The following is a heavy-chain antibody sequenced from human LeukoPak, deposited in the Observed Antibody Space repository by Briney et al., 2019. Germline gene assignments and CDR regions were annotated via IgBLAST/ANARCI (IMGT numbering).Heavy chain of an antibody. V-gene: IGHV4-39*01. D-gene: IGHD6-19*01. J-gene: IGHJ4*02. Sequence: SETLSLTCTVSGGSISSGGYYWSWIRQHPGKGLEWIGYIYYSGSTYYNPSLKSRVTISVDTSKNQFSLKLSSVTAADTAVYYCARQSSGWYDYFDYWGQGTLVTVSS. CDR2: IYYSGST. CDR1: GGSISSGGYY. CDR3: ARQSSGWYDYFDY.